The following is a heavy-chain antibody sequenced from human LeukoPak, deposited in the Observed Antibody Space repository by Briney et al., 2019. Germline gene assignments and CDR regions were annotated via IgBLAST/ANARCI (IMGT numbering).Heavy chain of an antibody. Sequence: ASVKVSCKASGYTFTSYYMHWVRQAPGQGLEWMGIINPSGGSTSYAQKFQGRVTMTRDTSTSTVYMELSSLGSEDTAVYYCARDFLTRVFGVVLDAFDIWGQGTMVTVSS. CDR1: GYTFTSYY. J-gene: IGHJ3*02. V-gene: IGHV1-46*01. CDR3: ARDFLTRVFGVVLDAFDI. CDR2: INPSGGST. D-gene: IGHD3-3*01.